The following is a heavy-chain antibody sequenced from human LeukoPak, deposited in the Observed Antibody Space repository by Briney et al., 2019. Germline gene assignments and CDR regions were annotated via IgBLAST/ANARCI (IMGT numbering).Heavy chain of an antibody. J-gene: IGHJ4*02. CDR2: ISSSSISI. D-gene: IGHD2-21*01. V-gene: IGHV3-48*04. CDR3: ARGFIKCGGDCFDY. CDR1: GFTFSSYS. Sequence: GGSLRLSCAASGFTFSSYSMNWVRQAPGKGLEWVSYISSSSISIYYADSVKGRFTISRDNAKNSLYLQMNSLRAEDTAVYYCARGFIKCGGDCFDYWGLGALVTVSS.